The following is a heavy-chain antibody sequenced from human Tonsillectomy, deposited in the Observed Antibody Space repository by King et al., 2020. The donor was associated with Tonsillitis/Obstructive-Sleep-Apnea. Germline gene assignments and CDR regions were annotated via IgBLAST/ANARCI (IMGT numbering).Heavy chain of an antibody. CDR3: ARTTSPSKNLELLLKYFDY. J-gene: IGHJ4*02. D-gene: IGHD1-7*01. CDR1: GFTFSSYG. V-gene: IGHV3-30*03. CDR2: ISYDGSNK. Sequence: QVQLVESGGGVVQPGRSLRLSCAASGFTFSSYGMHWVRQAPGKGLEWVAVISYDGSNKYYADSMKGRFTISRDNSKNTLYLQIDSLRAEDTAVYYCARTTSPSKNLELLLKYFDYWGQGTLVTVSS.